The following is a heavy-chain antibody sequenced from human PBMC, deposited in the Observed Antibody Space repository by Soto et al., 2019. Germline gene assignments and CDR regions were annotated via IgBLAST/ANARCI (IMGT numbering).Heavy chain of an antibody. V-gene: IGHV1-69*13. D-gene: IGHD2-2*02. CDR2: IIPIFGTA. J-gene: IGHJ4*02. CDR1: GGTFSSYA. CDR3: ARPQRYCSSTSCYKYYFDY. Sequence: SVKVSCKASGGTFSSYAISWVRTAPGQGLEWMGGIIPIFGTANYAQKFQGRVTITADESTSTAYMELSSLRSEDTAVYYCARPQRYCSSTSCYKYYFDYWGQGTLVTVSS.